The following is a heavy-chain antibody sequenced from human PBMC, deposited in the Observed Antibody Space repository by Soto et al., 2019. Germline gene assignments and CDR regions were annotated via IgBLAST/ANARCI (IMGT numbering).Heavy chain of an antibody. V-gene: IGHV3-23*01. CDR2: ISDSGVRT. Sequence: GALILSCAASGLTFSNFAMSWVRQAPGKGLEWVSAISDSGVRTYYADSVKGRFTISRDSSKNTLYLQMNSLRADDTAVYYCANGIKWALTLDPRGQEKLVTVS. CDR3: ANGIKWALTLDP. CDR1: GLTFSNFA. D-gene: IGHD1-20*01. J-gene: IGHJ5*02.